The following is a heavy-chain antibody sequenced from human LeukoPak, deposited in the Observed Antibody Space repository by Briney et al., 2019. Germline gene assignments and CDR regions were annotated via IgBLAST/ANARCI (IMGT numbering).Heavy chain of an antibody. V-gene: IGHV1-46*01. D-gene: IGHD5-18*01. CDR2: LNPSSGGT. J-gene: IGHJ4*02. CDR3: ARELNVDTAMVNEEENDY. CDR1: GYTFTSYY. Sequence: ASVKVSCKASGYTFTSYYMHWVRQAPGQGLEWMGILNPSSGGTTYAQKFQGRVTMTRDTSTSTVYMELSSVTAADTAVYYCARELNVDTAMVNEEENDYWGQGTLVTVSS.